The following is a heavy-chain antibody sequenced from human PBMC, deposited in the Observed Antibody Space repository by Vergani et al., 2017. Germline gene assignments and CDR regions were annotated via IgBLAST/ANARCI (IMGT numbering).Heavy chain of an antibody. CDR3: ARDRGGIAARPGYYYYGMDV. V-gene: IGHV4-31*03. CDR2: SNHSGST. D-gene: IGHD6-6*01. CDR1: GGSISSGGYY. Sequence: QVQLQESGPGLVKPSQTLSLTCTVSGGSISSGGYYWSWIRQPPGKGLEWIGESNHSGSTNYNPSLKSRVTISVDTSKNQFSLKLSSVTAADTAVYYCARDRGGIAARPGYYYYGMDVWGQGTTVTVSS. J-gene: IGHJ6*02.